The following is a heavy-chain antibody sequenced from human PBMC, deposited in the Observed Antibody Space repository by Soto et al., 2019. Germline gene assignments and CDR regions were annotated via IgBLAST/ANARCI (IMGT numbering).Heavy chain of an antibody. V-gene: IGHV1-69*01. J-gene: IGHJ6*02. CDR2: IIPIFGTA. Sequence: QVQLVQSGAEVKKPGSSVKVSCKASGGTFSSYAISWVRQAPGQGLEWMGGIIPIFGTANYAQKFQGRVTITADECTSTAYMELSSLRSEDTAVYYCARGPYSSSSGRYYYYYGMDVWGQGTTVTVSS. CDR3: ARGPYSSSSGRYYYYYGMDV. D-gene: IGHD6-6*01. CDR1: GGTFSSYA.